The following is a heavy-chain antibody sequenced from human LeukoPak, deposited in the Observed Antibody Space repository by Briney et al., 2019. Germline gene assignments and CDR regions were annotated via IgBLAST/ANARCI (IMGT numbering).Heavy chain of an antibody. CDR2: IYHSGST. Sequence: SETLSLTXTVSGGSISSSSYYWGWIRQPPGKGLEWIGSIYHSGSTYYNPSLKSRVTISVDTSKNQFSLELSSVTAADTAVYYCARERVAGTWGQGTLVTVSS. CDR1: GGSISSSSYY. J-gene: IGHJ5*02. D-gene: IGHD6-19*01. V-gene: IGHV4-39*07. CDR3: ARERVAGT.